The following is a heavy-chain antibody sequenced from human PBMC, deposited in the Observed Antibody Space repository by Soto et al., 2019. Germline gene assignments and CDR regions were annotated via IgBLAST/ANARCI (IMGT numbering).Heavy chain of an antibody. J-gene: IGHJ4*02. V-gene: IGHV4-39*01. Sequence: QLQLQESGPGLVKPSETLSLTCTVSGGSISSSSYYWGWIRQPPGKGLEWIGSIYYSGSTYYNPSLKSRVTISVDTSKNQFSLKLSSVTAADTAVYYCARHGFRATTFFDYWGQGTLVTVSS. CDR2: IYYSGST. CDR3: ARHGFRATTFFDY. D-gene: IGHD1-26*01. CDR1: GGSISSSSYY.